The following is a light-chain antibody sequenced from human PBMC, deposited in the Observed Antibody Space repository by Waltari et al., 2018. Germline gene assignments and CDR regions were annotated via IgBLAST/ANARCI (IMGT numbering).Light chain of an antibody. CDR2: AAS. J-gene: IGKJ2*01. CDR3: QQTFSTPPQMYT. Sequence: DIQLTQSPSSLSASVGDRVTIICRSSNNIDNYLNWYQQKAGKAPKLLFYAASNVKGGVSSRFSGSGSGTEFTLSISHLQPEDFATYYCQQTFSTPPQMYTFGQGTKLDIK. CDR1: NNIDNY. V-gene: IGKV1-39*01.